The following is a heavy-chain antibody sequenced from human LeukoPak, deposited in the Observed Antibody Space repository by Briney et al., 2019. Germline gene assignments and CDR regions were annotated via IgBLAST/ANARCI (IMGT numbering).Heavy chain of an antibody. CDR1: GGSITSSIYY. CDR3: AREMKTYRPDAFDI. J-gene: IGHJ3*02. D-gene: IGHD3-16*02. V-gene: IGHV4-39*07. Sequence: SETPSLTCTVSGGSITSSIYYWGWIRQPPGKGLEWIASIYYTGSTYYNPSLKSRVTISVDTSKNQFSLKLSSVTAADTAVYYCAREMKTYRPDAFDISGQGTMGTVSS. CDR2: IYYTGST.